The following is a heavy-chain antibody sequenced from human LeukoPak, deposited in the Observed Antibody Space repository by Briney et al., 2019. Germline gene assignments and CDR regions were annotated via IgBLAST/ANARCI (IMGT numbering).Heavy chain of an antibody. CDR2: IKQDGSDK. Sequence: GGSLRLSCAASGFTFSSYWMSWVRQAPGKGLECVAHIKQDGSDKYYVDSVKGRFTISRDNAKNSVYLQMNSLRAEDTALYYCARAVAENWFDPWGQGTLVTVSS. CDR1: GFTFSSYW. CDR3: ARAVAENWFDP. D-gene: IGHD6-19*01. J-gene: IGHJ5*02. V-gene: IGHV3-7*01.